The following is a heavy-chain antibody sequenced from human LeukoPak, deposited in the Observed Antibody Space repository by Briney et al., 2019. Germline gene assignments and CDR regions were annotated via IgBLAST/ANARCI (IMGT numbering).Heavy chain of an antibody. J-gene: IGHJ4*02. CDR1: GGSFSGYY. Sequence: PSETLSLTCAVYGGSFSGYYWSWIRQPPGKGLEWIGEINHSGSTNYNPSLKSRVTISVDTSKNQFSLKLSSVTAADTAVYYCARVRLGLYYGGNSGFDYWGQGTLVTVSS. V-gene: IGHV4-34*01. D-gene: IGHD4-23*01. CDR3: ARVRLGLYYGGNSGFDY. CDR2: INHSGST.